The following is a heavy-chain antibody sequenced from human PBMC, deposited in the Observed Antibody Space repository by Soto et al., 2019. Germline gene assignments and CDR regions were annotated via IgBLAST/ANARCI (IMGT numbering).Heavy chain of an antibody. D-gene: IGHD1-26*01. V-gene: IGHV1-2*02. Sequence: XSVKGSCKASGYTFTVYYMHWGRQAPVQGLEWMGWINPKSGGTMYPQKFQGRVTMTWDTSISTAYMALTRLRSDDTAVYYCARDLAKGGGSAGFDYWGQGTLVIVSS. CDR3: ARDLAKGGGSAGFDY. CDR1: GYTFTVYY. CDR2: INPKSGGT. J-gene: IGHJ4*02.